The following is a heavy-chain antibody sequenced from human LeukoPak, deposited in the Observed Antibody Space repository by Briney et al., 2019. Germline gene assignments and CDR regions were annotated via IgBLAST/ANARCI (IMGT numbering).Heavy chain of an antibody. J-gene: IGHJ4*02. CDR2: ISGSGGST. D-gene: IGHD6-19*01. V-gene: IGHV3-23*01. Sequence: GGSLRLSCAASGFTFSSYAMSWVRQAPGKGLEWVSAISGSGGSTYYADSVKGWFTISRDNSKNTLYLQMNSLRAEDTAVYYCAKTLHSGWYGWNFDYWGQGTLVTVS. CDR3: AKTLHSGWYGWNFDY. CDR1: GFTFSSYA.